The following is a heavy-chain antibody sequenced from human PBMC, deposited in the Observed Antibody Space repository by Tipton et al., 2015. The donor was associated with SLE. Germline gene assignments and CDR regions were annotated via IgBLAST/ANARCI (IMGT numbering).Heavy chain of an antibody. J-gene: IGHJ5*02. CDR3: AKVRAAAGIPWFDP. V-gene: IGHV3-23*01. CDR1: GFTFSTSA. CDR2: ISGYGGST. D-gene: IGHD6-13*01. Sequence: GSLRLSCAASGFTFSTSAMSWVRQAPGKGLEWVSTISGYGGSTYYADSVKGRFTISRDNSKNTLYLQMNSLRAEDTAVYYCAKVRAAAGIPWFDPWGQGTLVTVSS.